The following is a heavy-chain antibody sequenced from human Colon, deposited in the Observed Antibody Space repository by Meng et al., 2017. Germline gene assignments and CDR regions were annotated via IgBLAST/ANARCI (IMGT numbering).Heavy chain of an antibody. CDR1: GFSFSNFA. Sequence: LGWSGGAVVQPGRSLRLSCAASGFSFSNFAFHWVRQAPGKGLEWVAAISSDGNNKQYADSVKGRFTISRDQSKNTLYLQGSSLRPEDTAVYYCARSGLTWASFHYWGQGTLVTVSS. CDR3: ARSGLTWASFHY. J-gene: IGHJ4*02. V-gene: IGHV3-30*15. CDR2: ISSDGNNK. D-gene: IGHD3-9*01.